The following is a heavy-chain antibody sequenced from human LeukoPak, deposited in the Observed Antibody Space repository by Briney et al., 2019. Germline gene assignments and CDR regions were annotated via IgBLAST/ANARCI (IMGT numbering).Heavy chain of an antibody. CDR2: IWYDGSNK. D-gene: IGHD6-6*01. CDR1: GFTFSSYG. V-gene: IGHV3-33*01. CDR3: ARVPYSGSSYFDC. Sequence: GRSLRLSCAASGFTFSSYGMHWVRQAPGKGLEWVAVIWYDGSNKYYADSVKGRFTISRDDSKNTLYLQMNSLRAEDTAVYYCARVPYSGSSYFDCWGQGTMVTVSS. J-gene: IGHJ4*02.